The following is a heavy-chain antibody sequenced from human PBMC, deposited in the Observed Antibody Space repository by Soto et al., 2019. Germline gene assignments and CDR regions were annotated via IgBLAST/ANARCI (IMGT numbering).Heavy chain of an antibody. CDR3: ARFNFHGGKVEG. V-gene: IGHV4-31*03. CDR1: GGSLSSGGYS. CDR2: IYYRGST. D-gene: IGHD2-15*01. J-gene: IGHJ4*02. Sequence: GQLQESGPGLVKPSQTLSLTCTVSGGSLSSGGYSWSWILQHPGKGLEWIGYIYYRGSTYYNPSLKRRVTISLDPSKKHSSLKLSSVTAADMAVYYCARFNFHGGKVEGWGQGTLVTVSS.